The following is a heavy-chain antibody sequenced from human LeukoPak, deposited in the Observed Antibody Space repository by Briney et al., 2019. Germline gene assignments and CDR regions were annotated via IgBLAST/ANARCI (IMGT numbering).Heavy chain of an antibody. D-gene: IGHD6-19*01. CDR3: ARVYRSGWPSDY. CDR1: GFTVSSNY. V-gene: IGHV3-53*01. J-gene: IGHJ4*02. Sequence: GGSLRLSCAASGFTVSSNYMSWVRQAPGKGLEWVSVIYSGGSTYYADSVKGRFTISRDNSKNTLYLQMNSLRAEDTAVYYCARVYRSGWPSDYWGQGTLVTVSS. CDR2: IYSGGST.